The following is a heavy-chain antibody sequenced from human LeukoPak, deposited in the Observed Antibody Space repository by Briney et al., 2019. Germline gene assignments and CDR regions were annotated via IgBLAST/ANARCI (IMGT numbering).Heavy chain of an antibody. Sequence: ATVKVSCKASGYTFTGYYMHLVRQAPGQGLEWMGRINPNSGGTNYAQKFQGRVTMTRDTSISTAYMELSRLRSDDTAVYYCARDFWSGSTNDAFDIWGQGTMVTVSS. CDR3: ARDFWSGSTNDAFDI. J-gene: IGHJ3*02. V-gene: IGHV1-2*06. D-gene: IGHD3-3*01. CDR2: INPNSGGT. CDR1: GYTFTGYY.